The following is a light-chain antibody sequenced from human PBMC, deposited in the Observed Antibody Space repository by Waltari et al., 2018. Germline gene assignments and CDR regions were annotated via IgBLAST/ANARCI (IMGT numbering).Light chain of an antibody. V-gene: IGLV2-14*03. Sequence: QSALTQPAPVSGSAGQSIAISCSAPNSDIGRYNYVSWYQQHPGNAPRLIIYDVSRWPSGVSNRFIGSKSGITASLAISGLQAEDEGDYFCASYTSSNTVIFGGGTRVTVL. J-gene: IGLJ2*01. CDR3: ASYTSSNTVI. CDR2: DVS. CDR1: NSDIGRYNY.